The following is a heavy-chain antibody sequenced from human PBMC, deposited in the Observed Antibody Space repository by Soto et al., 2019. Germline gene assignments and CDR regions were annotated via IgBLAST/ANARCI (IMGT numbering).Heavy chain of an antibody. Sequence: GGSLRLSCAASGFTFSSYWMHWVRQAPGKGLVWVSRINSDGSSTSYADSVKGRFTISRDNAKNKLYLQMNSLRAEDTAVYYCARGNCTNGVCYPNDAFDIWGQGTMVTVSS. V-gene: IGHV3-74*01. CDR2: INSDGSST. J-gene: IGHJ3*02. D-gene: IGHD2-8*01. CDR3: ARGNCTNGVCYPNDAFDI. CDR1: GFTFSSYW.